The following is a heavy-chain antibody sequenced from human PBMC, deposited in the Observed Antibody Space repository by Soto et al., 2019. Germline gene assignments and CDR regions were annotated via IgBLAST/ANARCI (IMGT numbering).Heavy chain of an antibody. CDR1: GFMFDDYA. CDR2: ISWNSETI. D-gene: IGHD3-9*01. J-gene: IGHJ3*01. CDR3: AKDTLRYFDWPPGDDALDF. V-gene: IGHV3-9*01. Sequence: EVQLVESGGGLVQPGRSLRLSCAASGFMFDDYAMHWVRQAPGKGLEWVSGISWNSETIDYADSVKGRFTISRDNAKNSLYLQMNSLRVEDTALYYCAKDTLRYFDWPPGDDALDFWGRGTMVTVSS.